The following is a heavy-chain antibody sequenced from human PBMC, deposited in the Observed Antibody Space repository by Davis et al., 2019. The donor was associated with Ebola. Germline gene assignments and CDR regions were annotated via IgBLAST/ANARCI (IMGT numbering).Heavy chain of an antibody. CDR2: ISAYNGNT. CDR3: AREAGATTRINDS. V-gene: IGHV1-18*01. D-gene: IGHD1-26*01. Sequence: ASVKVSRKASSYTFTSYGISWVRQAPGQGLEWMGWISAYNGNTNYAQKLQGRVTMATDTSRSTAYMELRSLRSDDTAVYYCAREAGATTRINDSWGQGTLVTVSS. CDR1: SYTFTSYG. J-gene: IGHJ5*01.